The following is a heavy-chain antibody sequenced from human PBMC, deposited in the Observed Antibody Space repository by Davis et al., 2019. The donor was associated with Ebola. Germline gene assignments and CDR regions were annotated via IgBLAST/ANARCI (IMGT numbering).Heavy chain of an antibody. V-gene: IGHV3-66*01. Sequence: GGSLRLSCAASGFTVSSNYMSWVRQAPGKGLEWVSVIYSGGSTYYADSVKGRFTISRDNSKNTLYLQMNSLRAEDTAVYYCAREISVAYFDYWGQGTLVTVSS. CDR3: AREISVAYFDY. CDR2: IYSGGST. J-gene: IGHJ4*02. CDR1: GFTVSSNY. D-gene: IGHD6-19*01.